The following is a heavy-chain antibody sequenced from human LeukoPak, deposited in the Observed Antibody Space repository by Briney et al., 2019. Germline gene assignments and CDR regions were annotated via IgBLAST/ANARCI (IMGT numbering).Heavy chain of an antibody. CDR2: ISSSSSCT. J-gene: IGHJ5*02. D-gene: IGHD6-19*01. V-gene: IGHV3-48*03. CDR1: GFTFSSYE. CDR3: AAGIAVAGSFS. Sequence: HSGGSLRLSCAASGFTFSSYEMNWVRQAPGKGLEWVSYISSSSSCTNYADSVKGRFTISRDNAKNTLYLQMNSLRAEDTAMYYCAAGIAVAGSFSWGQGTLVTVSS.